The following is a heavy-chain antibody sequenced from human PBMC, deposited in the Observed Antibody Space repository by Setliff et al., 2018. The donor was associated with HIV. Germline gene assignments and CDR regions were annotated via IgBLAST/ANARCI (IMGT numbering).Heavy chain of an antibody. CDR3: ARSVVVVTVEWFDP. J-gene: IGHJ5*02. V-gene: IGHV4-61*02. CDR1: GGSISRGNHF. D-gene: IGHD2-21*02. Sequence: PSETLSLTCTVSGGSISRGNHFWTWIRQPAGKGLEWIGRIYTNGSTNYNPSLKSRATIAVDTSKNQFSLKLSSVTAADTAVYYCARSVVVVTVEWFDPWGQGTQVTV. CDR2: IYTNGST.